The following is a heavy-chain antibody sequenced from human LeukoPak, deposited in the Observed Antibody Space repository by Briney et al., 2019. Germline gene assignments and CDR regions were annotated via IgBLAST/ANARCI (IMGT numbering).Heavy chain of an antibody. Sequence: KPGGSLRLSCTASGFTFSSYSMNWVRQAPGKGLEWVSSFSSSGTYIFYGDAVKGRFTMSRDNAKNSVYLEMNSLRADDTAVYYCARGGDIVDVPIAGLDYWGQGALVTVSS. V-gene: IGHV3-21*06. J-gene: IGHJ4*02. CDR3: ARGGDIVDVPIAGLDY. D-gene: IGHD2-15*01. CDR1: GFTFSSYS. CDR2: FSSSGTYI.